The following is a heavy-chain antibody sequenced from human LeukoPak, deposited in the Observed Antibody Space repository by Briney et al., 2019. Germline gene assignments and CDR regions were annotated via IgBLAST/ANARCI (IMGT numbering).Heavy chain of an antibody. CDR3: ATKGGLTPNTLAM. Sequence: ASVKVSCKASGYTFTGYYMHWVRQAPGQGHEWMGWMDPNSGDTTYAPKFQGRVSMTRDTSITTAYMELSSLTFDDSAIYYCATKGGLTPNTLAMWGHGTMVSVSS. J-gene: IGHJ3*01. CDR1: GYTFTGYY. V-gene: IGHV1-2*02. CDR2: MDPNSGDT. D-gene: IGHD2-15*01.